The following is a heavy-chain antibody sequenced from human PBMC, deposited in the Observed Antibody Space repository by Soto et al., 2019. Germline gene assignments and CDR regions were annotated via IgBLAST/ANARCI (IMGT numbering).Heavy chain of an antibody. V-gene: IGHV1-46*01. CDR2: INPSGGST. Sequence: GASVKVSCKASGYTFTSYYMHWVRQAPGQGLEWMGAINPSGGSTTHAQKFQGRVTMTRDTSTSTVYMELSSLRSEDTAVYYCARDPFSSPDSVGGYYGMDVWGQGTMVTVSS. CDR1: GYTFTSYY. J-gene: IGHJ6*02. CDR3: ARDPFSSPDSVGGYYGMDV. D-gene: IGHD1-26*01.